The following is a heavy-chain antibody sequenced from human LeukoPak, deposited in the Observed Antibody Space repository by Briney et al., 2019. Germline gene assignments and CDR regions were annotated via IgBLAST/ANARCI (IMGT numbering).Heavy chain of an antibody. CDR2: INHSGST. CDR1: GGSFSGYY. Sequence: SETLSLTCAVYGGSFSGYYWSWIRQPPGKGLEWIGEINHSGSTNYNPSLKSRVTISVDTSKNQFSLKLSSVTAADTAVYYCARGRPYCSSTSCSLLNFDCWGQGTLVTVPS. CDR3: ARGRPYCSSTSCSLLNFDC. D-gene: IGHD2-2*01. J-gene: IGHJ4*02. V-gene: IGHV4-34*01.